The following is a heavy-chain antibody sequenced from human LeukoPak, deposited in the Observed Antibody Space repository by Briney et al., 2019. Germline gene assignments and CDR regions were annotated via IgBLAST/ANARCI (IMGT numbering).Heavy chain of an antibody. CDR1: GYTFTGYY. CDR2: INPNSGGT. V-gene: IGHV1-2*02. CDR3: ARERTSFPHYYYYGMDV. D-gene: IGHD2-2*01. J-gene: IGHJ6*02. Sequence: ASVKVSCKASGYTFTGYYMHWVRQAPGQGLEWMGWINPNSGGTNYAQKFQGRVNMTRDTSIRTAYMALSRLRSDDTAVYYWARERTSFPHYYYYGMDVWGQGTTVTVSS.